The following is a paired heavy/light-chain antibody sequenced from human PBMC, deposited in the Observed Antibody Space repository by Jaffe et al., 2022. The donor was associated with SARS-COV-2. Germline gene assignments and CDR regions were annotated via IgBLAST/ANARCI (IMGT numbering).Light chain of an antibody. CDR3: SSYAVFSTLV. CDR1: NSDVGRHDL. V-gene: IGLV2-23*02. J-gene: IGLJ2*01. Sequence: QSALTQPASVSGSPGQSITISCIGANSDVGRHDLVSWYQHRPGKVPKLIIYEVNKRPSGISNRFSGSKSGNTASLTISGLQVEDEADYYCSSYAVFSTLVFGGGTHLTVL. CDR2: EVN.
Heavy chain of an antibody. CDR1: GGSVSTTNYF. Sequence: QLQLQEAGPGLVKPSETLSLTCTVSGGSVSTTNYFWGWVRRPPGKGLEWVGSVYHTGRTYYSPSLRSRLTISVDTSTNQFSLNLNSVTAADTAVYYCASQGPDYYSAGSYFDYWGRGTLITVSS. V-gene: IGHV4-39*01. CDR3: ASQGPDYYSAGSYFDY. D-gene: IGHD3-10*01. CDR2: VYHTGRT. J-gene: IGHJ4*02.